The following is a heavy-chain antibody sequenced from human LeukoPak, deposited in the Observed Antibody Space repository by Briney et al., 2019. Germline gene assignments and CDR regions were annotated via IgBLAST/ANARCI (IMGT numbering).Heavy chain of an antibody. Sequence: ASVKVSCKASGYTFTSYYMHWVRQAPGQGLEWMGIINPSGGSTSYAQKFQGRVTMTRDTSISTAYMEFNRLRSDDTAMYYCARGQQWLEAFEHWGQGTLVTVSS. J-gene: IGHJ4*02. CDR3: ARGQQWLEAFEH. CDR2: INPSGGST. V-gene: IGHV1-46*01. CDR1: GYTFTSYY. D-gene: IGHD6-19*01.